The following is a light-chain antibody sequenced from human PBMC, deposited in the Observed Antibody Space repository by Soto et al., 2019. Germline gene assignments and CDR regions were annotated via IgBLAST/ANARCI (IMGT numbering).Light chain of an antibody. Sequence: VMTQSPATLSVSPGETASLSFRASQSAGNFLAWYQQKPGQAPRLLIYGASNRATGIPDRFSGSGSGTDFTLTISRLEPEDFAVYYCQQYGSSGTFGQGTKVDIK. CDR1: QSAGNF. CDR2: GAS. CDR3: QQYGSSGT. J-gene: IGKJ1*01. V-gene: IGKV3-20*01.